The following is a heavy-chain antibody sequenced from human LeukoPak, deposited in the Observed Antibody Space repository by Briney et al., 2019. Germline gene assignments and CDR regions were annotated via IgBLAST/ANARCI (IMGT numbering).Heavy chain of an antibody. V-gene: IGHV4-38-2*02. CDR3: EREKRDYYDSSGYYLSWFDP. CDR2: IYHSGST. D-gene: IGHD3-22*01. CDR1: GYSISSGYY. J-gene: IGHJ5*02. Sequence: SETLSLTCTVSGYSISSGYYWGWIRQPPGKGLEWIGSIYHSGSTYYNPSLKSRVTISVDTSKNQFSLKLSSVTAADTAVYYCEREKRDYYDSSGYYLSWFDPWGQGTLVTVSS.